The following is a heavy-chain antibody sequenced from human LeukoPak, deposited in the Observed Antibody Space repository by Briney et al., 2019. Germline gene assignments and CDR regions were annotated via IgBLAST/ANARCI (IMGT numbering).Heavy chain of an antibody. Sequence: ASVKVSCKASGYTFTDSYIHWVRQAPGQGLEWMGWVDPNSGGTNSAQKFQGRVTMTRDTSISTAYMELSRLTSDDTAVYYCAGGTTNTKGAFDMWGQGTMVTVSS. CDR1: GYTFTDSY. D-gene: IGHD2-8*01. CDR2: VDPNSGGT. J-gene: IGHJ3*02. V-gene: IGHV1-2*02. CDR3: AGGTTNTKGAFDM.